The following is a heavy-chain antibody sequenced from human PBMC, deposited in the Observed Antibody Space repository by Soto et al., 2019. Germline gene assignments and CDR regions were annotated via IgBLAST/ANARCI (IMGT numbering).Heavy chain of an antibody. CDR2: ISGSGEST. D-gene: IGHD2-8*02. CDR1: GFTFSRYT. Sequence: GGSLRLSCVASGFTFSRYTMSWVRQAPGKGLEWVSGISGSGESTYYADSVKGRFTISRDNSKNPLYLQMNSLRAEDTAVYYCAKGGTGVAYYLDYSGLGTLATRSS. V-gene: IGHV3-23*01. J-gene: IGHJ4*02. CDR3: AKGGTGVAYYLDY.